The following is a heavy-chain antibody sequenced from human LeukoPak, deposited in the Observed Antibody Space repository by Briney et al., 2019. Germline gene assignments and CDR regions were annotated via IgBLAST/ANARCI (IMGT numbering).Heavy chain of an antibody. Sequence: GASVKVSCKASGYTFTGYYMHWVRQAPGQGLEWMGRINPDSGGTKYAQKFQGRVTMTRDTSISTAYMELSRVRSDDTAMSYCARDPYDSSAYFDYWGQGTLVTVSS. D-gene: IGHD3-22*01. CDR2: INPDSGGT. V-gene: IGHV1-2*06. J-gene: IGHJ4*02. CDR1: GYTFTGYY. CDR3: ARDPYDSSAYFDY.